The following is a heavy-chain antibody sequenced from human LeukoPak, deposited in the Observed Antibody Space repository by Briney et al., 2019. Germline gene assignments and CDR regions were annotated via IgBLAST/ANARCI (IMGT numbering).Heavy chain of an antibody. CDR1: GFTFDNYV. CDR3: TTDRIVAVGPQFDY. D-gene: IGHD6-13*01. CDR2: IKSKTDGGTT. J-gene: IGHJ4*02. Sequence: TGGSLRLSCAASGFTFDNYVMSWVRQAPGKGLEWVARIKSKTDGGTTDYAAPVKGRFTVSRDDSKSTLYLQMNSLKAEDTAMYYCTTDRIVAVGPQFDYWGQGTLVTVSS. V-gene: IGHV3-15*01.